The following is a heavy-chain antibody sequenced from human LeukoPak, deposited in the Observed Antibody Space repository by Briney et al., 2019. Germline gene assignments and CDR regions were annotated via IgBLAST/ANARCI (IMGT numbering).Heavy chain of an antibody. Sequence: PSETLSLTCAVYGGSFSGYYWSWIRQPPGKGLEWIGEVNHSGSTNYNPSLKSRVTISVDTSKNQFSLKLSSVTAADTAVYYCARDIIYRYRAFDIWGQGTTVTVSS. CDR3: ARDIIYRYRAFDI. J-gene: IGHJ3*02. CDR2: VNHSGST. V-gene: IGHV4-34*01. D-gene: IGHD5-18*01. CDR1: GGSFSGYY.